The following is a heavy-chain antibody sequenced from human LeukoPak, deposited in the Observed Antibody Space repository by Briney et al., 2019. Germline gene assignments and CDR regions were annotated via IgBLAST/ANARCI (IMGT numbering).Heavy chain of an antibody. Sequence: SETLSLTCTVSGGSISGYYWSWIRQPPGKGLEWIGYIYYSGSTNYNPSLKSRVTISVDTSKNQFSLKLSSVTAADMAVYYCARTLPGGDYVWGSYPWGQGTLVTVSS. CDR3: ARTLPGGDYVWGSYP. CDR2: IYYSGST. V-gene: IGHV4-59*01. D-gene: IGHD3-16*01. CDR1: GGSISGYY. J-gene: IGHJ5*02.